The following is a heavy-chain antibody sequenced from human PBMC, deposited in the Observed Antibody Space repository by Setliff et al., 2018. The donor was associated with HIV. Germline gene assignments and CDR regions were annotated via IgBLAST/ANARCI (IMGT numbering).Heavy chain of an antibody. CDR1: GLTFNRYW. D-gene: IGHD1-26*01. CDR3: ARDDPAGGIDY. CDR2: TKYDGSES. V-gene: IGHV3-7*01. Sequence: LRLSCVASGLTFNRYWMSWVRQVPGKGLEWVSNTKYDGSESYYVDSVKGRFTISRDNAKNSLYLQMNSLRADDTAIYYCARDDPAGGIDYWGQGTLVTVSS. J-gene: IGHJ4*02.